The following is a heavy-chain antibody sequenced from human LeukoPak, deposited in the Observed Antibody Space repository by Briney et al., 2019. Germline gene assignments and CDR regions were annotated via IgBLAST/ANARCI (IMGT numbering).Heavy chain of an antibody. V-gene: IGHV4-59*12. CDR2: IYYSGST. Sequence: PSETLSLTCTVSGGSISSYYWSWIRQPPGKGLEWIGYIYYSGSTNYNPSLKSRVTISVDTSKNQFSLKLSSVTAADTAVYYCARDTPGTAAAGSYAFDIWGQGTMVTVSS. CDR1: GGSISSYY. D-gene: IGHD6-13*01. CDR3: ARDTPGTAAAGSYAFDI. J-gene: IGHJ3*02.